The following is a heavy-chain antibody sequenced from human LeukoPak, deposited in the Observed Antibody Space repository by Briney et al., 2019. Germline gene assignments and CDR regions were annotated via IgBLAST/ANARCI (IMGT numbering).Heavy chain of an antibody. D-gene: IGHD3-22*01. Sequence: PGGSLRLSCAASGFTFSSYSIDWVCQAPGKGLEWLSYISSSSSTIYYADSVKGRFTISRDNAKNSVYLQMNSLRAEDTAVYYCARVWSSGYTKDYWGQGTLVTVSS. CDR1: GFTFSSYS. CDR2: ISSSSSTI. J-gene: IGHJ4*02. CDR3: ARVWSSGYTKDY. V-gene: IGHV3-48*04.